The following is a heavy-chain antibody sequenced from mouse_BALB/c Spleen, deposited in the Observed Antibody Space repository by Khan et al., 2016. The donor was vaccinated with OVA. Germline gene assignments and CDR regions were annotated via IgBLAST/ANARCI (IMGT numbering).Heavy chain of an antibody. CDR1: GFTFTDYA. Sequence: QVQLQQSGTELVRPGVSVKISCKGSGFTFTDYAMHWVKQSHAKSLEWIGVISTYYGDVTYNQKFKDKATMTVDKSSSTAYMELARLTSEDSAIYYCVRGGGEYWFAYWGQGTLVTVSA. CDR2: ISTYYGDV. CDR3: VRGGGEYWFAY. V-gene: IGHV1S137*01. J-gene: IGHJ3*01. D-gene: IGHD2-10*02.